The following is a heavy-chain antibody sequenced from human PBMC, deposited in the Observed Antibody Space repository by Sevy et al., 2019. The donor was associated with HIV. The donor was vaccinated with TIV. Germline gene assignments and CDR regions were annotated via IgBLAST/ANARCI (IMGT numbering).Heavy chain of an antibody. CDR2: ISYDGSNK. CDR1: GFTFSSYA. Sequence: GGSLRLSCAASGFTFSSYAMHWVRQAPGKGLEWVAVISYDGSNKYYADSVKGRFTISRDNSKNTLYLQMNSLRAEDTAVYYCARDRESSSWYRGPTYYFDYWGQGTLVTVSS. J-gene: IGHJ4*02. CDR3: ARDRESSSWYRGPTYYFDY. D-gene: IGHD6-13*01. V-gene: IGHV3-30-3*01.